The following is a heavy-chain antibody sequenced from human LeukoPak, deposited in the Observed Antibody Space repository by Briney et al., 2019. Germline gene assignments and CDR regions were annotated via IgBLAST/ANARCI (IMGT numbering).Heavy chain of an antibody. D-gene: IGHD1-1*01. CDR2: ISSSGNLI. V-gene: IGHV3-11*04. Sequence: GGSLRLSCAASGFTFSDYYMSWIRQAPGKGLEWVSYISSSGNLIHYADSVKGRFTFSRDNARNSLYLQMNSLRADDTAIYYCAREGGWNDFDYWGQGTLVTVSS. CDR3: AREGGWNDFDY. J-gene: IGHJ4*02. CDR1: GFTFSDYY.